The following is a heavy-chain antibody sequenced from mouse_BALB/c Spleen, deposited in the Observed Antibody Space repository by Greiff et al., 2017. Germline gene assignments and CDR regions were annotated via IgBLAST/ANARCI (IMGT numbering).Heavy chain of an antibody. CDR1: GFTFTDYY. CDR3: ARYYYGSSPAWFAY. CDR2: IRNKANGYTT. Sequence: EVKLVESGGGLVQPGGSLRLSCATSGFTFTDYYMSWVRQPPGKALEWLGFIRNKANGYTTEYSASVKGRFTISRDNSQSILYLQMNTLRAEDSATYYCARYYYGSSPAWFAYWGQGTLVTVSA. D-gene: IGHD1-1*01. V-gene: IGHV7-3*02. J-gene: IGHJ3*01.